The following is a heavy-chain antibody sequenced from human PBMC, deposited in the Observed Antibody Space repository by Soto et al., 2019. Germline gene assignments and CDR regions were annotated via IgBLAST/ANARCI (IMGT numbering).Heavy chain of an antibody. CDR3: ARSTAGNYLATFDF. Sequence: GDSLKISCQASGYSFTTYWIAWVRQTPGRGLEWMGIIYPGDSEIKYSPSFDGQVTFSVDKSTSTAYLQWIGLKTSDTGMYFCARSTAGNYLATFDFCGKGSLVTVSS. J-gene: IGHJ4*02. V-gene: IGHV5-51*01. CDR1: GYSFTTYW. CDR2: IYPGDSEI. D-gene: IGHD5-12*01.